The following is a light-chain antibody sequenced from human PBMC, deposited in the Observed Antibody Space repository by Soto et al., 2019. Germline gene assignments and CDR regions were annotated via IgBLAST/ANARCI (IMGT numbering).Light chain of an antibody. J-gene: IGKJ5*01. CDR3: QQYTGPPTT. V-gene: IGKV3-20*01. CDR2: GAS. Sequence: PGERATLSCRASQSVSSTYLAWYQQKPGQAPRLFIYGASTRAAGIPDRFSGSGSGTDFTLTITRLGPEDSAVYFCQQYTGPPTTFGQGTRREIK. CDR1: QSVSSTY.